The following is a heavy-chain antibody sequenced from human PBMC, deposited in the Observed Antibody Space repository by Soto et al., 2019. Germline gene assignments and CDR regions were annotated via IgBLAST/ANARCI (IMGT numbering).Heavy chain of an antibody. V-gene: IGHV3-23*01. CDR1: GFTFSSYA. Sequence: GGSLRLSCAASGFTFSSYAMTWVRQAPGKGLEWVSSISGSGDYTYFAYSVRGRFTISRDNSKDTLYLQMSSLRVEDTAIYYCAKDSRSHPQGWFDPWGQGTLVTVSS. CDR3: AKDSRSHPQGWFDP. J-gene: IGHJ5*02. CDR2: ISGSGDYT. D-gene: IGHD2-15*01.